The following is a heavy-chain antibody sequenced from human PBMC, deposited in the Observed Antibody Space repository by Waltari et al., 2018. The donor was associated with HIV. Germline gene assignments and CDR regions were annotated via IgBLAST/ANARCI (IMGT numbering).Heavy chain of an antibody. CDR3: ARDVRQQSPYYYYLVDV. J-gene: IGHJ6*02. CDR2: VYYNGGT. V-gene: IGHV4-61*02. Sequence: QVQLQESGPGLVKSSQTLSLSCTVSGGPIGGENYYWGWIRQPAGKKVEWIGRVYYNGGTNYNPSLQGRVSISIERSKNQFSLKLTSVTASDTAVYYCARDVRQQSPYYYYLVDVWGQGTAVIVSS. CDR1: GGPIGGENYY. D-gene: IGHD6-13*01.